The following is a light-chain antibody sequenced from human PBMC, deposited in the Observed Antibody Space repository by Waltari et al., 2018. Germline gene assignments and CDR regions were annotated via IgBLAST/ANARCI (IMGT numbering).Light chain of an antibody. CDR1: SPRNSY. J-gene: IGLJ2*01. CDR2: GKN. CDR3: CSRDSSAFQLV. Sequence: SYELTQDPAVSVALRQTVKITSQGDSPRNSYATWYQQKPGQAPLPVIYGKNNRPSGIPDRFSGSSAGNTASLTITGAQAEDAADYYCCSRDSSAFQLVFGGGTKLTVL. V-gene: IGLV3-19*01.